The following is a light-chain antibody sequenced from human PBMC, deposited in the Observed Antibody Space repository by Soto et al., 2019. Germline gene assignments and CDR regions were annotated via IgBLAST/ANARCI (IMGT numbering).Light chain of an antibody. Sequence: IQLTQSPSSLSAAVGDRVTITCRASQGISSYLAWYQQKPGKAPKLLIYAASRLQGGVPSRFSGSVSGTDFTLTISSLQPEDFATYYCLQDYDFPRTFGQGTKVDIK. CDR3: LQDYDFPRT. J-gene: IGKJ1*01. CDR2: AAS. CDR1: QGISSY. V-gene: IGKV1-6*01.